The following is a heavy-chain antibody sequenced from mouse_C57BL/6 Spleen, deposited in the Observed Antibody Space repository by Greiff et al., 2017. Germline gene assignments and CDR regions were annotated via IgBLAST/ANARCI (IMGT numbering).Heavy chain of an antibody. J-gene: IGHJ2*01. CDR3: TRKSYSSSNFDY. CDR2: IHPETGST. D-gene: IGHD1-1*01. V-gene: IGHV1-15*01. Sequence: QVQLQQSGAELVKPGASVKLSCKASGYTFTDYSMHWVKQTPGHGLEWIGTIHPETGSTTYNQKFKGKATLTADKSSSTAYMELRRLTSEDSAVYCCTRKSYSSSNFDYWGQGTTLTVSS. CDR1: GYTFTDYS.